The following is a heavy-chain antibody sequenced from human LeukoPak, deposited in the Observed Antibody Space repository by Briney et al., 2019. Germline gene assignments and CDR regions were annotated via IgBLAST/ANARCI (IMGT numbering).Heavy chain of an antibody. V-gene: IGHV3-30*02. CDR2: IRNDGSNK. J-gene: IGHJ4*02. D-gene: IGHD1-14*01. CDR1: GFTFSDYG. CDR3: AKDKSSGPIDY. Sequence: HPGGSLRLSCAASGFTFSDYGMHWVRQAPGKGLEWVAFIRNDGSNKYYADSVKGRFTISRDNSKNTLYLQMNSLRAEDTAVYNCAKDKSSGPIDYWGQGTLVTVSS.